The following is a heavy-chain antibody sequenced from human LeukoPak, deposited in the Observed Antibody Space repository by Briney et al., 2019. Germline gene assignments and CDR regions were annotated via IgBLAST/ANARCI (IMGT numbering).Heavy chain of an antibody. Sequence: KPSETLSLTCTVSGSSISSSSYYWGWIRQPPGKGLEWIGSIYYSGSTYYNPSLKSRVTISVDTSKSQISLKLTSVTAADTAVYYCARGQSGDRRYFDYWGQGTLVTVSS. CDR1: GSSISSSSYY. V-gene: IGHV4-39*07. CDR3: ARGQSGDRRYFDY. D-gene: IGHD1-14*01. CDR2: IYYSGST. J-gene: IGHJ4*02.